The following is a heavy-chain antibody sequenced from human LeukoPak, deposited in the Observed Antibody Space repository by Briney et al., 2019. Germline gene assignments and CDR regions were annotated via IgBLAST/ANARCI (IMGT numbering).Heavy chain of an antibody. CDR1: GFTFSDYY. V-gene: IGHV3-23*01. Sequence: GGSLRLSCAASGFTFSDYYMSWIRQAPGKGLEWVSGITGNGATTYYADSVKGRFTISRDNSRNTVYLQMNSLRAEDTAVYYCANDLGWIQLNLGRGQGTLVTVSS. D-gene: IGHD5-18*01. CDR2: ITGNGATT. CDR3: ANDLGWIQLNLG. J-gene: IGHJ4*02.